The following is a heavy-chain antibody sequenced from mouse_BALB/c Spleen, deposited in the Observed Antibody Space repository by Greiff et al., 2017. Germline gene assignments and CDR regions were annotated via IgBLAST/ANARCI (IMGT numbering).Heavy chain of an antibody. D-gene: IGHD3-2*01. CDR1: GYTFTSYV. Sequence: VQLQQSGPELVKPGASVKMSCKASGYTFTSYVMHWVKQKPEQGLEWIGYINPYNDGTKYNEKFKGKATLTSDKSSSTAYMELSSLTSEDSAVYYCAREGRQLGLQVDYWGQGTSVTVSS. J-gene: IGHJ4*01. CDR3: AREGRQLGLQVDY. V-gene: IGHV1-14*01. CDR2: INPYNDGT.